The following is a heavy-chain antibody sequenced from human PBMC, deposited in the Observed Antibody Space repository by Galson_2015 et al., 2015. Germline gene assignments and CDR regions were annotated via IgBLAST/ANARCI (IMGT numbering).Heavy chain of an antibody. CDR2: ISGSGIST. CDR3: VRLRYFDWLPPGFDY. V-gene: IGHV3-23*01. D-gene: IGHD3-9*01. Sequence: SLRLSCAVSGFTFNSFAMSWVRQAPGKGLEWVSAISGSGISTYYADSVKGRFTISRDNSKNTLYLQMNSLRAEDTAVYHCVRLRYFDWLPPGFDYWGQGTQVTVSS. J-gene: IGHJ4*02. CDR1: GFTFNSFA.